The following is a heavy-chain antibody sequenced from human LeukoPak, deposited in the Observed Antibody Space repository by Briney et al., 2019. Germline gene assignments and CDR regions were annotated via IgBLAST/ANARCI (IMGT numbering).Heavy chain of an antibody. Sequence: AGSLRHSRAASGLTYSSYAMLWVRPAPGRGLAYVSAISSNGGSTYNANCMKCSFTITRDNTKNTLYLKMGSLRAEDMAAYYGATDRAPRRAARRGFGCFDPWGQGTLVTVSS. CDR3: ATDRAPRRAARRGFGCFDP. D-gene: IGHD6-6*01. CDR1: GLTYSSYA. V-gene: IGHV3-64*01. CDR2: ISSNGGST. J-gene: IGHJ5*02.